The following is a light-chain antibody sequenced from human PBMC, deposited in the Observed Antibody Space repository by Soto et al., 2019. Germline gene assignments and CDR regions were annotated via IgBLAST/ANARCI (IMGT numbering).Light chain of an antibody. CDR1: QSVGSH. CDR3: QHYYPWHRT. Sequence: IVMTKSPATLSVSPGERATLSCRASQSVGSHLAWYQQKPGQAPRLLIYGASTRATAKPARFSGSGSGTKFTHTISSLQSADLAVYYCQHYYPWHRTFGQGTKLEIK. J-gene: IGKJ2*01. V-gene: IGKV3-15*01. CDR2: GAS.